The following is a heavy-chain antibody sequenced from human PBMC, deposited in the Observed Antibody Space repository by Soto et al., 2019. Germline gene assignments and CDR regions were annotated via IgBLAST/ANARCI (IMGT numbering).Heavy chain of an antibody. D-gene: IGHD6-19*01. Sequence: PSETLSLTCTVSGGSISSSSYYWGWIRQPPGKGLEWIGSIYYSGSTYYNPSLKSRVTISVDTSKNQFSLKLSSVTAADTAVYYCAVSSGWPPYFDYWGQGTLVTVSS. V-gene: IGHV4-39*01. CDR1: GGSISSSSYY. CDR2: IYYSGST. CDR3: AVSSGWPPYFDY. J-gene: IGHJ4*02.